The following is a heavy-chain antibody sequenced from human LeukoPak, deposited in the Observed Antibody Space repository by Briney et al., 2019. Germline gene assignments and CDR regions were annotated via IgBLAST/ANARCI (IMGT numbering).Heavy chain of an antibody. CDR1: AGSISSYY. V-gene: IGHV4-59*01. CDR2: IYYSGST. J-gene: IGHJ1*01. CDR3: ARGLFYYFQD. Sequence: SESLSLTCTVSAGSISSYYGSWIRQPPGKGLEWIGYIYYSGSTNYNPSLKSRVTISVDTSKNQFSLKLSSVTAADTAVYYCARGLFYYFQDWGQGTLVTVSS. D-gene: IGHD3-3*01.